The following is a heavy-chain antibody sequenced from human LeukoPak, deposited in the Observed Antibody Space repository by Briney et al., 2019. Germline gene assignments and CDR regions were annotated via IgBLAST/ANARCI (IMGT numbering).Heavy chain of an antibody. CDR2: IWSDGNNE. V-gene: IGHV3-33*07. CDR1: GFSFSSYA. D-gene: IGHD3-22*01. J-gene: IGHJ4*02. Sequence: PGKSLRLSCAASGFSFSSYAMYWVRQAPGKGLGWVAVIWSDGNNEHYSDSVKGRFTISRDNSNNPLYLEMNSLRAEDTAVYYCARDGLTDSSGYTVIDNWGQGTLVTVSS. CDR3: ARDGLTDSSGYTVIDN.